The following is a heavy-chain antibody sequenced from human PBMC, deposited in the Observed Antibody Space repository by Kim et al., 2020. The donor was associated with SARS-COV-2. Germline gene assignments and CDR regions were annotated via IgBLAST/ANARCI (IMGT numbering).Heavy chain of an antibody. V-gene: IGHV4-34*01. D-gene: IGHD3-22*01. CDR1: GGSFSGYY. CDR2: INHSGST. Sequence: SETLSLTCAVYGGSFSGYYWSWIRQPPGKGLEWIGEINHSGSTNYNPSLKSRVTISVDTSKNQFSLKLSSVPAADTAVYYCARGSLGYDSSGYYSGNYFDYWGQGTLVTVSS. CDR3: ARGSLGYDSSGYYSGNYFDY. J-gene: IGHJ4*02.